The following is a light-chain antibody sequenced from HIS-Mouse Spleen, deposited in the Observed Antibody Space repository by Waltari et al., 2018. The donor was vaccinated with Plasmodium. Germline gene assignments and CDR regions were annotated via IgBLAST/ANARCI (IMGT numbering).Light chain of an antibody. CDR3: QQSYSTWT. Sequence: DIQMTQSPSSLSASVGDRVTIPCRASQSISSYLNWYQQKPGKAPKLLIYAASSLQSGVPSRFSGSGSGTDFTLSISSLQPEDFATYYCQQSYSTWTFGQGTRLEIK. CDR1: QSISSY. J-gene: IGKJ5*01. CDR2: AAS. V-gene: IGKV1-39*01.